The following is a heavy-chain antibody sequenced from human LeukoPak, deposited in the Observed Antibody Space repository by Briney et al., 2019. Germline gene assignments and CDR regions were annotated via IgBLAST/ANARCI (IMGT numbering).Heavy chain of an antibody. Sequence: GGSLRLSCAASGFNFRSYAMNWVRQAPGKGLEWVSGISGSGDNTYNADSVRGRFIISRDNSKNTLYLQMNSLRAEDTALYYCAKALSQTGSYYSACDYWGQGTLVTVSS. D-gene: IGHD1-26*01. V-gene: IGHV3-23*01. CDR1: GFNFRSYA. J-gene: IGHJ4*02. CDR3: AKALSQTGSYYSACDY. CDR2: ISGSGDNT.